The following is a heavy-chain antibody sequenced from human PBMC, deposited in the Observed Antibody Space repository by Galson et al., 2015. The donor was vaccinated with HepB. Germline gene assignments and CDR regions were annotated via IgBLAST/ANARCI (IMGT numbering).Heavy chain of an antibody. CDR3: AKETRDIVVVPAAFDY. D-gene: IGHD2-2*01. CDR2: ISYDGSNK. J-gene: IGHJ4*02. Sequence: SLRLSCAASGFTFSSYGMHWVRQAPGKGLEWVAVISYDGSNKYYADSVKGRFTISRDNSKNTLYLQMNSLRAEDTAVYYCAKETRDIVVVPAAFDYWGQGTLVTVSS. V-gene: IGHV3-30*18. CDR1: GFTFSSYG.